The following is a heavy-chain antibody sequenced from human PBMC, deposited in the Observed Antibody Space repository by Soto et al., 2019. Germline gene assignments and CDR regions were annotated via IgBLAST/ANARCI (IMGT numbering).Heavy chain of an antibody. CDR2: IYYSGST. Sequence: PSETLSLTCTVSGGSISSYYWSWIRQPPGKGLEWIGYIYYSGSTNYNPSLKSRVTISVDTSKNQFSLKLSSVTAADTAVYYCAREYFGVTDYWGQGTLVTVSS. CDR3: AREYFGVTDY. V-gene: IGHV4-59*01. CDR1: GGSISSYY. J-gene: IGHJ4*02. D-gene: IGHD3-3*01.